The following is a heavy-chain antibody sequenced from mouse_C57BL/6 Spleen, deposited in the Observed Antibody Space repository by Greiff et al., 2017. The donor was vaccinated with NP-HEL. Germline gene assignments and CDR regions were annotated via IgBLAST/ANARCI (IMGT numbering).Heavy chain of an antibody. J-gene: IGHJ1*03. CDR2: INPSTGGT. CDR3: ARKEGYYGNP. D-gene: IGHD2-1*01. V-gene: IGHV1-43*01. Sequence: DVKLQESGPELVKPGASVKISCKASGYSFTGYYMHWVKQSSEKSLEWIGEINPSTGGTSYNQKFKGKATLTVDKSSSTAYMQLKSLTSEDSAVYYCARKEGYYGNPWGTGTTVTVSS. CDR1: GYSFTGYY.